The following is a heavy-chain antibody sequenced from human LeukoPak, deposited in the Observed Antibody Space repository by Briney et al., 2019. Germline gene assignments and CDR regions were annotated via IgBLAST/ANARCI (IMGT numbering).Heavy chain of an antibody. CDR2: ISYDGSSK. D-gene: IGHD2-15*01. J-gene: IGHJ5*02. Sequence: GGSLRLSCAASGFTFSTYAMHWVRQAPGKGLEWVAVISYDGSSKYYADSVKGRFTISRDNSKNTLYLQMNSLRAEDTAVYYCARQFIVVVVAATWGQGTLVTVSS. V-gene: IGHV3-30*04. CDR1: GFTFSTYA. CDR3: ARQFIVVVVAAT.